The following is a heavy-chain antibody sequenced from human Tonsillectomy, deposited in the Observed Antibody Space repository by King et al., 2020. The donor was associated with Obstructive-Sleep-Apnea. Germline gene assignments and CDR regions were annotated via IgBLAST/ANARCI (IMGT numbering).Heavy chain of an antibody. Sequence: VQLVESGGGLVQPGGSLRLSCAASGFTFSSYWMHWVRQAPGKGLVWVSRINSDGSSTSYADSVKGRFTISRDNAKNTLYLQMNSMRAEDTAVYYCARRSGYYYYFDDWGQGTLVTVSS. V-gene: IGHV3-74*01. CDR1: GFTFSSYW. CDR3: ARRSGYYYYFDD. D-gene: IGHD3-22*01. CDR2: INSDGSST. J-gene: IGHJ4*02.